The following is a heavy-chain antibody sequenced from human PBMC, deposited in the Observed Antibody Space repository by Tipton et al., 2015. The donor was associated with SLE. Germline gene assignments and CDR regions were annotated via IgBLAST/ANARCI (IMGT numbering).Heavy chain of an antibody. D-gene: IGHD4-17*01. J-gene: IGHJ5*02. CDR2: IYYSGST. CDR3: ARAVAGYVDSGWFDP. CDR1: GGSISSYY. Sequence: TLSLTCTVSGGSISSYYWSWIRQPPGKGLEWIGYIYYSGSTNYNPSLKSRVTISVDTSKNQFSLKLSSVTAADTAVYYCARAVAGYVDSGWFDPWGQGTLVTVSS. V-gene: IGHV4-59*01.